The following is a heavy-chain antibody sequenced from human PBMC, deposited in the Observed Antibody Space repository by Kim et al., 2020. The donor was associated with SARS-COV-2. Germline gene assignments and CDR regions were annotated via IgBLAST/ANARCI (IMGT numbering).Heavy chain of an antibody. CDR3: ASGWDV. V-gene: IGHV1-69*02. Sequence: PNLGIANYAKKFQGRVTITADKSTSTAYMELSSLRSEDTAVYYCASGWDVWGQGTTVTVSS. J-gene: IGHJ6*02. CDR2: PNLGIA.